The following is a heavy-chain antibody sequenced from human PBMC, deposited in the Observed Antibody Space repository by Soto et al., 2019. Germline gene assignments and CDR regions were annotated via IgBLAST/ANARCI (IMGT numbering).Heavy chain of an antibody. CDR1: GYTFTTYG. CDR2: INVYNGNT. J-gene: IGHJ5*02. Sequence: GASVKVSCKASGYTFTTYGISWVRQAPGQGLEWMGWINVYNGNTKYAQKLQGRVTMTTDTSTSTAYMELRSLISGDTAVYYCARGVGSGIYYNQYNWFDPWGQGTLVTVSS. D-gene: IGHD3-10*01. V-gene: IGHV1-18*01. CDR3: ARGVGSGIYYNQYNWFDP.